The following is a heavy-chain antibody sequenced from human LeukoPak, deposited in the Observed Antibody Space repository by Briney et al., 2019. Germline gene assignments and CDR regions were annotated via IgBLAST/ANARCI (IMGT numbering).Heavy chain of an antibody. Sequence: PSETLSLTCTVSGGSISSYYWSWIRQPPGKGLEWIGYIYYSGSTNYNPSLKSRVTISVDTSKNQFSLKLSSVTAADTAVYYCARRGNIRASSDFDYWGQGTLVTVSS. CDR2: IYYSGST. CDR3: ARRGNIRASSDFDY. J-gene: IGHJ4*02. D-gene: IGHD6-6*01. V-gene: IGHV4-59*08. CDR1: GGSISSYY.